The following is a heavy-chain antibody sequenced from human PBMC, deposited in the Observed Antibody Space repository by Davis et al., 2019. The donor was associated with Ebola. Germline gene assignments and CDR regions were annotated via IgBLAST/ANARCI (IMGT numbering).Heavy chain of an antibody. J-gene: IGHJ4*02. D-gene: IGHD3-3*01. CDR1: GGSISSGDYY. Sequence: PSETLSLTCTVSGGSISSGDYYWSWIRQPPGKGLEWIGYIYYSGSTYYNPSLKSRVTISVDTSKNQFSLKLSSVTAADTAVYYCASGFLEWLLFRGLVDWGQGTLVTVSS. CDR2: IYYSGST. CDR3: ASGFLEWLLFRGLVD. V-gene: IGHV4-30-4*08.